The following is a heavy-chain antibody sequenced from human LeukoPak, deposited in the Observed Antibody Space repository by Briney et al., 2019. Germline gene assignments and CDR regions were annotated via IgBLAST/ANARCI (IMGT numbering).Heavy chain of an antibody. J-gene: IGHJ4*02. V-gene: IGHV1-2*02. D-gene: IGHD3-10*01. CDR3: ARLPMLRGVTPFDY. CDR1: GYTFTGYY. Sequence: ASVKVSCKASGYTFTGYYMHWVRQAPGQGLEWMGWINPNSGGTNYAQKFQGRVTMTRDTSISTAYMELSRLRSDDTAVYYCARLPMLRGVTPFDYWGQGTLVTVSS. CDR2: INPNSGGT.